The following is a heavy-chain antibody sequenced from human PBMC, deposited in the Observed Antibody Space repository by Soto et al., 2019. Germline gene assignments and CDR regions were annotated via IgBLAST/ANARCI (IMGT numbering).Heavy chain of an antibody. CDR2: ISYDGSNK. Sequence: GSLRLSCAASGFTFSSYAMHWVRQAPVKGLEWVAVISYDGSNKYYADSVRGRFTISRDNSKNTLYLQMNSLRAEDTAVYYCAKSPYDILTGYYNGPLFDYWGQGTLVTVSS. J-gene: IGHJ4*02. V-gene: IGHV3-30-3*01. CDR1: GFTFSSYA. D-gene: IGHD3-9*01. CDR3: AKSPYDILTGYYNGPLFDY.